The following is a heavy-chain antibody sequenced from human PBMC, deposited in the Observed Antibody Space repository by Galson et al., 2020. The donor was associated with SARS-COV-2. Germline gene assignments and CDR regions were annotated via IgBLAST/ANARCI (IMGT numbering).Heavy chain of an antibody. CDR2: IYHGGNT. Sequence: SETLSLTCTVSGYSISSGYFWGWLRQPPGKGLEWIGSIYHGGNTYYNPSLKSRVTISVDTSKNQFSLKLSSVTAADTAVYYCATYSVVVVAPTPLRADYWGQGTLVTVSS. J-gene: IGHJ4*02. D-gene: IGHD2-15*01. V-gene: IGHV4-38-2*02. CDR3: ATYSVVVVAPTPLRADY. CDR1: GYSISSGYF.